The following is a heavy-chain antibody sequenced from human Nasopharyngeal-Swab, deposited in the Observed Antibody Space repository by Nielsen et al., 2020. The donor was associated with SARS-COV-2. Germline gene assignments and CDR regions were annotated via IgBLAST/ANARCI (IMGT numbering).Heavy chain of an antibody. D-gene: IGHD2-15*01. V-gene: IGHV3-33*01. J-gene: IGHJ4*02. CDR2: IWYDGTNK. Sequence: GGSLRLSCAASGFTFSSYGMHWVRQAPGKGLEWVAVIWYDGTNKYHAESVKGRFTISRDNSKNTLYLQMTSLTVDDTAMYFCARGSTAGDYWGQGALVTVSS. CDR1: GFTFSSYG. CDR3: ARGSTAGDY.